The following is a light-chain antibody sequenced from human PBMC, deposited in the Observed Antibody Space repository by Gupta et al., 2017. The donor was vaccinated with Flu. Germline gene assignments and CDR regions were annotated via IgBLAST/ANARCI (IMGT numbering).Light chain of an antibody. V-gene: IGLV3-1*01. J-gene: IGLJ1*01. CDR1: KLGDKN. CDR3: QTWDSSSSSYA. Sequence: SYDLTQPTSVSVLPGQTATITCSGDKLGDKNVCWYQQKPGQPPVVVIYQDDRRPAGIPERFSGSYSGDTATLTIGGTQATDEADYYCQTWDSSSSSYAFGPGTTVTGL. CDR2: QDD.